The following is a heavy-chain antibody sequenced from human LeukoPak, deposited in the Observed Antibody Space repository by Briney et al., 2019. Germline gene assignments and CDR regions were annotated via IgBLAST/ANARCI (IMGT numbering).Heavy chain of an antibody. CDR2: INPGDGST. CDR3: ARTPYTSGLLFYFDN. Sequence: ASVTVSCTTFGYTFTHYYIHWVRQAPGPGLEWMGRINPGDGSTVYAQKFLGRVTMARDTSTTTVYMELSSLGSDDTAIYFCARTPYTSGLLFYFDNWGQGTLVTVSS. CDR1: GYTFTHYY. J-gene: IGHJ4*02. V-gene: IGHV1-46*01. D-gene: IGHD5-18*01.